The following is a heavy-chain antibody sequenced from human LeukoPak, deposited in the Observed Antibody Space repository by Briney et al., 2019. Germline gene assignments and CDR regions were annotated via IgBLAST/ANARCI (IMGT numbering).Heavy chain of an antibody. V-gene: IGHV1-69*04. CDR3: ATGTGGYNEH. CDR2: IIPVLVST. Sequence: ASVKVSCKASGGTISSNAISWVRQAPGQGLEWMGRIIPVLVSTNYAPQFHARVTITADKSTNTAYMDLSSLTSEDTAVYFCATGTGGYNEHWGQGTLVTVSS. J-gene: IGHJ4*02. D-gene: IGHD5-24*01. CDR1: GGTISSNA.